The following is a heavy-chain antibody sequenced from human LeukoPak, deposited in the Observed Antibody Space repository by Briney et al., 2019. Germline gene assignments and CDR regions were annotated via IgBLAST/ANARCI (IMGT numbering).Heavy chain of an antibody. CDR2: LNPNSGNR. CDR1: GYTFINYD. Sequence: ASVKVSGKASGYTFINYDINWVRQAPGQGLEWIGWLNPNSGNRGFARKFQDRVTLTRDTSISTAYMDLYSLTSEDTAVYYCARGNMIRFGGVSWGQGSLVTVSS. J-gene: IGHJ5*02. V-gene: IGHV1-8*01. D-gene: IGHD3-16*01. CDR3: ARGNMIRFGGVS.